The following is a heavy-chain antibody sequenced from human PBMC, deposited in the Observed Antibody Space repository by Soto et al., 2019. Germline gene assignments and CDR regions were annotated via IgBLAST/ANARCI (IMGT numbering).Heavy chain of an antibody. CDR2: IIPIFGTA. J-gene: IGHJ5*02. CDR3: ARDWGREGWFDP. V-gene: IGHV1-69*01. CDR1: GGTFSSYA. D-gene: IGHD3-16*01. Sequence: QVQLVQSGAEVKKPGSSVKVSCKTSGGTFSSYAISWVRQAPGQGLEWMGGIIPIFGTANYAQKFQGRVTITADESTSTAYMQPSSLRSEDTAVYYCARDWGREGWFDPWGQGTLVTVSS.